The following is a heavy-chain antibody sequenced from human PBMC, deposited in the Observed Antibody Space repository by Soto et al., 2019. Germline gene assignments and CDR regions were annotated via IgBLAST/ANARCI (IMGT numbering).Heavy chain of an antibody. CDR1: GYTFTSYG. J-gene: IGHJ5*02. D-gene: IGHD4-17*01. CDR2: ISAYNGNT. V-gene: IGHV1-18*01. CDR3: ARTYGDPQFDWFDP. Sequence: EASVKVSCKASGYTFTSYGISWVRQAPGQGLEWMGWISAYNGNTNYAQKLQGRVTMTTDTSTSTAYMELRSLRSDDTAVYYCARTYGDPQFDWFDPWGQGTLVTVSS.